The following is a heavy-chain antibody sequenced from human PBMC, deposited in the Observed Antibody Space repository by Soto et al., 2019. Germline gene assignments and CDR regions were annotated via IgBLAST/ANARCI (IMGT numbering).Heavy chain of an antibody. CDR3: ASGGRLVQATYYFDY. Sequence: ASVKVSCKASGYTFTSYGISWVRQAPGQGLEWMGWISAYNGKTNYAQKLQGRVTMTTDESTSTAYMELSSLRSEDTAVYYCASGGRLVQATYYFDYWGQGTLVTVSS. J-gene: IGHJ4*02. D-gene: IGHD6-19*01. CDR1: GYTFTSYG. CDR2: ISAYNGKT. V-gene: IGHV1-18*01.